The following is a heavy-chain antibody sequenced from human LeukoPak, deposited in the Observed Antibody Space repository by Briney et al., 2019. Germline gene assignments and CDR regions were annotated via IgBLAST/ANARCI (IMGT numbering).Heavy chain of an antibody. V-gene: IGHV3-43D*03. CDR3: AKDASIGADYYHYYMDV. Sequence: GGSLRLSCAASGFTFDDYAMHWVRQAPGKGLEWVSLISWDDGSTYYADSVKGRFTISRDNSKNSLYLQMNSLRAEDTALYYCAKDASIGADYYHYYMDVWGKGTTVTVSS. CDR2: ISWDDGST. CDR1: GFTFDDYA. D-gene: IGHD3-10*01. J-gene: IGHJ6*03.